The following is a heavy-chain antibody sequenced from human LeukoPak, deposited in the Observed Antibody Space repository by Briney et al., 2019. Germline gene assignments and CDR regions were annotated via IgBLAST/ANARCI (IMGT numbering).Heavy chain of an antibody. V-gene: IGHV3-64D*06. CDR1: GFAFTSHV. CDR2: ISMNVQTT. J-gene: IGHJ4*02. D-gene: IGHD1-1*01. CDR3: VREGLERRTNFDY. Sequence: GGSLRLSCSASGFAFTSHVMHWVRQAPGKGLQYVSGISMNVQTTYYAGSVKGRFTISRDSSKNTVYLQMNSLTAEDTAVYYCVREGLERRTNFDYWGQGTLVSVSS.